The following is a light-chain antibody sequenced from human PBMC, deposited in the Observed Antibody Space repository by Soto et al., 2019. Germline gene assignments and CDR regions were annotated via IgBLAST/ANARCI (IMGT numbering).Light chain of an antibody. CDR3: QQYNNWPRT. CDR2: GAS. J-gene: IGKJ1*01. CDR1: QSVSSN. V-gene: IGKV3-15*01. Sequence: EIVMTQSPATLSVSPGERATLSCRASQSVSSNLAWYQQKPGQAPRLLISGASTRATGIPARFSGSGSGTEFTLTISSLQSEDFAVYYFQQYNNWPRTFGQGTKVEIK.